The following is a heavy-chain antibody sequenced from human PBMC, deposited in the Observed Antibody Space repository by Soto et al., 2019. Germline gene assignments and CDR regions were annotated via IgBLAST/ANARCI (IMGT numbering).Heavy chain of an antibody. J-gene: IGHJ4*02. CDR1: GFTFGTYA. CDR2: IAGGGGAT. V-gene: IGHV3-23*01. Sequence: HPGGSLRLSCAASGFTFGTYAMNWVRQAPGKGLEWVSTIAGGGGATYYADSVKGRFTISRDNSKNTLYLQMNNLRAEDTALYYCATVAHHHSGYYQYYCDSWGQGTLVTVSS. CDR3: ATVAHHHSGYYQYYCDS. D-gene: IGHD3-22*01.